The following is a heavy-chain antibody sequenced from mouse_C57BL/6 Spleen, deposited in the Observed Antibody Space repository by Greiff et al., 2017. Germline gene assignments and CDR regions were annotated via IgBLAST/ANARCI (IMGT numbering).Heavy chain of an antibody. J-gene: IGHJ4*01. CDR2: IYPGDGDT. D-gene: IGHD2-4*01. Sequence: QVQLKQSGPELVKPGASVKISCKASGYAFSSSWMNWVKQRPGKGLEWIGRIYPGDGDTNYNEKFKGKATLTADKSSSTAYMQLNSLTSEDSAVYFCARSGVYYDFPYAMDYWGQGTSVTVSS. V-gene: IGHV1-82*01. CDR1: GYAFSSSW. CDR3: ARSGVYYDFPYAMDY.